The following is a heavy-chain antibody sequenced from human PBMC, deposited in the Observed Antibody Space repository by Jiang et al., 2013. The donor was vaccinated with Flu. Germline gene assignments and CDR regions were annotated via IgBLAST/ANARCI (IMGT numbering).Heavy chain of an antibody. CDR3: ARDRYDSSGYYQIQNRHFDY. CDR2: ISSSSSYI. Sequence: VQLLESGGGLVKPGGSLRLSCAASGFTFSSYSMNWVRQAPGKGLEWVSSISSSSSYIYYADSVKGRFTISRDNAKNSLYLQMNSLRAEDTAVYYCARDRYDSSGYYQIQNRHFDYWGQGTLVTVSS. V-gene: IGHV3-21*01. CDR1: GFTFSSYS. J-gene: IGHJ4*02. D-gene: IGHD3-22*01.